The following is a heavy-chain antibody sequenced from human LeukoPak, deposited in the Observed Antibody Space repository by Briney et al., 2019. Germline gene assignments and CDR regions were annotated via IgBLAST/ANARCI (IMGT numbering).Heavy chain of an antibody. V-gene: IGHV4-59*01. CDR2: IYYSGST. D-gene: IGHD3-22*01. CDR1: GGSISSYY. J-gene: IGHJ5*02. Sequence: PSETLSLTCTVSGGSISSYYWSWIRQPPGKGLEWIGYIYYSGSTNYNPSLKSRVTISVDTSKNQFSLKLSSVTAADTAVYYCARESDYYDSSGYYSPWFDPGAREPWSPSPQ. CDR3: ARESDYYDSSGYYSPWFDP.